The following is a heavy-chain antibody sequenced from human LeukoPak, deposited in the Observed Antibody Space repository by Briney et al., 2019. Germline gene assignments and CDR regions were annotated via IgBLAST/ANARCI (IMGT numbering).Heavy chain of an antibody. Sequence: SVKVSCKASGGTFSSYVIHWVRQAPGQGLEWMGGIMPLFGTADYAQKFQGRVTITADESTSTAYMELNNLRSEDAAVYYCARDLRITLVREVISDAFDIWGQGTMVTVSS. CDR2: IMPLFGTA. D-gene: IGHD3-10*01. CDR1: GGTFSSYV. V-gene: IGHV1-69*13. J-gene: IGHJ3*02. CDR3: ARDLRITLVREVISDAFDI.